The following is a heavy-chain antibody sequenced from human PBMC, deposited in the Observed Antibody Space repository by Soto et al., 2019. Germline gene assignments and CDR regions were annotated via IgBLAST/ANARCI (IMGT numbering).Heavy chain of an antibody. Sequence: ASVKVSCKASGGTFSSYAISWVRQAPGQGLEWMGGITPIFGTANYAQKFQGRVTITADESTSTAYMELSSLRSEDTAVYYCARGEWLAPVVWYFQHWGQGTLVTVSS. D-gene: IGHD6-19*01. CDR3: ARGEWLAPVVWYFQH. V-gene: IGHV1-69*13. CDR1: GGTFSSYA. J-gene: IGHJ1*01. CDR2: ITPIFGTA.